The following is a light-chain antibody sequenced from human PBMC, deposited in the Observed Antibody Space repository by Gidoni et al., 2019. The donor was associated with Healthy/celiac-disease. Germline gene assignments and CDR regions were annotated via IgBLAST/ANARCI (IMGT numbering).Light chain of an antibody. CDR2: AAS. CDR3: LQHNSYPAT. CDR1: QGIRKD. Sequence: DIQMTQSPSSLSASVGDRVTITCRASQGIRKDLGWYQQKPGKAPKRLIYAASSLQRGVPSRFSGSGSGTEFPLTITCLQPDDFATFYCLQHNSYPATFGGGTKVEIK. V-gene: IGKV1-17*01. J-gene: IGKJ4*01.